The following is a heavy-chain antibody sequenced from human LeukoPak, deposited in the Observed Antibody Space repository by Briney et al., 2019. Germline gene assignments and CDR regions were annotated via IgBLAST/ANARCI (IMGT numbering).Heavy chain of an antibody. V-gene: IGHV3-53*01. CDR2: IYSGGST. CDR1: GFTFSSNY. D-gene: IGHD4-23*01. CDR3: ARATPATVVTREPQAFDL. J-gene: IGHJ3*01. Sequence: GGSQTLPCAASGFTFSSNYMSWVRQAPGKGLEWVSVIYSGGSTYYADSVKGRLTIPSDNSKNTLYLQMNSLRAEDTAVYYCARATPATVVTREPQAFDLWGQGATLSVSS.